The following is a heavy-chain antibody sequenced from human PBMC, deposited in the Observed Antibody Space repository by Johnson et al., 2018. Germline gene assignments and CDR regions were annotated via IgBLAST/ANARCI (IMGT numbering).Heavy chain of an antibody. CDR2: INPSGGST. V-gene: IGHV1-46*01. CDR1: GYTFTSYY. CDR3: ARGRLLQLPYDAFDI. Sequence: QVQLVQSGAEVKKPGASVKVSCKASGYTFTSYYMHWVRQAPGQGLEWMGIINPSGGSTSYAQKFQGRVTMTRDTSTSTVYMELSSLRSEDTAVYYCARGRLLQLPYDAFDIWGQGTMVTVSS. J-gene: IGHJ3*02. D-gene: IGHD5-24*01.